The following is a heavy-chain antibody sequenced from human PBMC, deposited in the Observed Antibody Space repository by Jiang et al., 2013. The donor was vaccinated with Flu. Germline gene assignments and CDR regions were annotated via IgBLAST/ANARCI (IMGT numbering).Heavy chain of an antibody. V-gene: IGHV1-69*04. J-gene: IGHJ6*02. CDR3: ASRGEDIVVVPAATLSTWIRVETYYGMDV. D-gene: IGHD2-2*01. Sequence: SGAEVKKPGSSVKVSCKASGGTFSSYTISWVRQAPGQGLEWMGRIIPILGIANYAQKFQGRVTITADKSTSTAYMELSSLRSEDTAVYYCASRGEDIVVVPAATLSTWIRVETYYGMDVWGQGTTVTVSS. CDR1: GGTFSSYT. CDR2: IIPILGIA.